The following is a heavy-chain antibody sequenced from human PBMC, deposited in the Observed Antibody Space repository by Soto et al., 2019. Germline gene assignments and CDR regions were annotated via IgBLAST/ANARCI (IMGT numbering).Heavy chain of an antibody. Sequence: PSETLSLTCAVYGGSFSGYYWSWIRQPPGKGLEWIGEINHSGSTNYNPSLKSRVTISADTSKNQFSLKLSSVTAADTAVYYCARYALYYYYYMDVWGKGTTVTVSS. CDR1: GGSFSGYY. J-gene: IGHJ6*03. CDR2: INHSGST. V-gene: IGHV4-34*01. CDR3: ARYALYYYYYMDV.